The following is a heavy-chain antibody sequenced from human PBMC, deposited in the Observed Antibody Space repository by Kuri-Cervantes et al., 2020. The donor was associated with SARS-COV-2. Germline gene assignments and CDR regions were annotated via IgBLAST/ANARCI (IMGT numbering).Heavy chain of an antibody. CDR3: AMSGYSYGHAVGH. J-gene: IGHJ4*02. CDR1: GYTFTSYA. V-gene: IGHV1-3*01. Sequence: ASVKVSCKASGYTFTSYAMHWVRQAPGQRLEWMGWINAGNGNTNYAQKLQGRVTMTADTSTSTAYMELRSLRSDDTAVYYCAMSGYSYGHAVGHWGQGTLVTVSS. D-gene: IGHD5-18*01. CDR2: INAGNGNT.